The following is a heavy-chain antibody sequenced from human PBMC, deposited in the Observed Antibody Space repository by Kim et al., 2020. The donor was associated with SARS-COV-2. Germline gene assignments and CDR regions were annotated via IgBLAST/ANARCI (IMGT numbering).Heavy chain of an antibody. D-gene: IGHD5-12*01. J-gene: IGHJ3*02. Sequence: KRYSPSLKSRLTITKDTSKNQVVLTMTNMDPVDTATYYCAHTRIYRPFDIWGQGTMVTVSS. CDR3: AHTRIYRPFDI. CDR2: K. V-gene: IGHV2-5*01.